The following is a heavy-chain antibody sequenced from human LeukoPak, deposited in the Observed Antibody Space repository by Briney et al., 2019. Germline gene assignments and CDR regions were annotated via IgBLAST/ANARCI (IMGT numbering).Heavy chain of an antibody. J-gene: IGHJ1*01. CDR3: ARDYTLALGTTTYFQH. CDR1: GYIFSIYA. V-gene: IGHV7-4-1*02. D-gene: IGHD1-7*01. Sequence: ASVKVSCKASGYIFSIYAMIWVRQAPGQGLELMGWINTNTGNPTYAQGFTGRFVFSLGTSVSTAYLQIRSLKAEDTAVYYCARDYTLALGTTTYFQHWGQGTLVTVSS. CDR2: INTNTGNP.